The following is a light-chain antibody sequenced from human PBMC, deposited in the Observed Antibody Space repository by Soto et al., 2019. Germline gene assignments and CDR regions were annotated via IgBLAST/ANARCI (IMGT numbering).Light chain of an antibody. J-gene: IGKJ4*01. V-gene: IGKV3-11*01. CDR1: QSVSSY. CDR3: QQRSNWPPPT. Sequence: EIVLTQSPATLSLSPGERATLSCRASQSVSSYLAWYQQKPGQAPRLLIYDASIRATGSPPSFNGIGSGTDFTLTIRGLEPEDFAVYYCQQRSNWPPPTFGGGTKVEIK. CDR2: DAS.